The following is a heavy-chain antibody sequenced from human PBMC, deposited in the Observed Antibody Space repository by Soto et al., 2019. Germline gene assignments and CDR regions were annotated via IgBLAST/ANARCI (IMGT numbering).Heavy chain of an antibody. V-gene: IGHV3-11*01. CDR1: GFTFSDYY. CDR2: IRSTSSTI. CDR3: ASKVDCSSTSCYAGGWFDP. D-gene: IGHD2-2*01. J-gene: IGHJ5*02. Sequence: GGSLRLSCAASGFTFSDYYMSWIRQAPGKGLEWVSYIRSTSSTIYYADSVKGRFTISRDNAKNSLYLQMNSLRAEDTAVYYCASKVDCSSTSCYAGGWFDPWGQGTLVTVSS.